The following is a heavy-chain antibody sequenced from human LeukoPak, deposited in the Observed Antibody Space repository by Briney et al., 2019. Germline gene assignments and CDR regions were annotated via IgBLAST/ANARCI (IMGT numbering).Heavy chain of an antibody. CDR3: AKESDGDSGLWYFDL. CDR1: GFTFLSYS. D-gene: IGHD4-17*01. Sequence: PGGSLRLSCAASGFTFLSYSMNWVRQAPGKGLEWVSSISSTSSGYIYYADSVKGRFTISRDNSKNTLYLQMNSLRAEDTAVYYCAKESDGDSGLWYFDLWGRGTLVTVSS. CDR2: ISSTSSGYI. V-gene: IGHV3-21*04. J-gene: IGHJ2*01.